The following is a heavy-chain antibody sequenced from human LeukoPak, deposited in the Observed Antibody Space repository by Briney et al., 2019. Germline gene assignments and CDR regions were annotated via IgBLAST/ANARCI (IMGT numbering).Heavy chain of an antibody. D-gene: IGHD2-2*01. Sequence: PGGSLRLSCAASGFTFSSYSMNWVRQAPGKGLEWVSAISGSGGSTYYADSVKGRFTISRDNSKNTLYLQMNSLRAEDTAVYYCAKGSRGYCSSTSCHRLTWGQGTLVTVSS. CDR3: AKGSRGYCSSTSCHRLT. CDR1: GFTFSSYS. V-gene: IGHV3-23*01. CDR2: ISGSGGST. J-gene: IGHJ5*02.